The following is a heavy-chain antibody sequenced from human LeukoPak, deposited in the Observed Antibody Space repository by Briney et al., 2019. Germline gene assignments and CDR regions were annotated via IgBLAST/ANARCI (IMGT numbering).Heavy chain of an antibody. Sequence: GGSLRLSCAASGFTFSSYAMSWVRQAPGKGLEWVSAISGSGGSTYYADSAKGRFTISRDNSKNTLYLQMNSLRAEDTAVYYCAKDSLLNFDWSFSLDYWGQGTLVTVSS. D-gene: IGHD3-9*01. CDR1: GFTFSSYA. CDR2: ISGSGGST. CDR3: AKDSLLNFDWSFSLDY. J-gene: IGHJ4*02. V-gene: IGHV3-23*01.